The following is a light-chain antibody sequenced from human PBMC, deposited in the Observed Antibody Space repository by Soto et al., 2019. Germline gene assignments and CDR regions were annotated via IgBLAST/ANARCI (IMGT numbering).Light chain of an antibody. CDR1: QSVGNF. CDR2: DAS. J-gene: IGKJ5*01. CDR3: LQRSSWPLT. Sequence: EIVLTQSPATLSLSPGERATLSCRASQSVGNFLLWHQQKPGQAPRVLIYDASNRAAGIPARFSGSGSGTEFPITIRSVGPEDFAIYYCLQRSSWPLTFGQGTRLEIK. V-gene: IGKV3-11*01.